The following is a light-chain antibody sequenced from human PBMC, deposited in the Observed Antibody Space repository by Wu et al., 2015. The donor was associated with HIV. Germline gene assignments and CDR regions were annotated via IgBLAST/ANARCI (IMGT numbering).Light chain of an antibody. J-gene: IGKJ4*01. CDR1: QSVRSF. CDR3: QQAYITPLT. Sequence: DIQMTQSPSSLSASVGDRVTITCRASQSVRSFLNWYQQKPGKAPKPLIYGASTLQSGVPSRFSGSGSGTDFTLTINSLQPEDLATYYCQQAYITPLTFGGGTKVEIK. CDR2: GAS. V-gene: IGKV1-39*01.